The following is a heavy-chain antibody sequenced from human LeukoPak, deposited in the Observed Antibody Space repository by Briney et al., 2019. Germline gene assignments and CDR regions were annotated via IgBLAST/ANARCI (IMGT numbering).Heavy chain of an antibody. CDR3: ARADDISPRYYYGMDV. CDR1: GYTFTSYG. V-gene: IGHV1-18*01. D-gene: IGHD3-9*01. Sequence: ATVKVSCKASGYTFTSYGISWVRQAPGQGLEWMGWISAYYGNTNYAQKLQGRVTLTTDTSTSTAYMELRSLTSDDTAVYFCARADDISPRYYYGMDVWGPGTTVSVSS. CDR2: ISAYYGNT. J-gene: IGHJ6*02.